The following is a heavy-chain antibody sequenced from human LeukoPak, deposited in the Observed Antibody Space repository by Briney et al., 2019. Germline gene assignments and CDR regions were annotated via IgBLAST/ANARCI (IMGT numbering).Heavy chain of an antibody. CDR3: ARDGPPGAGYFQH. CDR1: GFTFSSYG. J-gene: IGHJ1*01. Sequence: GGSLRLSCAASGFTFSSYGMSWVRQAPGKGLEWVANIKQDGSEKYYVDSVKGRFTISRDNAKNSLYLQMNSLRAEDTAVYYCARDGPPGAGYFQHWGQGTLVTVSS. D-gene: IGHD1-26*01. V-gene: IGHV3-7*01. CDR2: IKQDGSEK.